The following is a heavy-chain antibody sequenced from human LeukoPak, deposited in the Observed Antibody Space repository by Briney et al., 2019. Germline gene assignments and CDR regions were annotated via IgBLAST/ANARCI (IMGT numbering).Heavy chain of an antibody. CDR2: IRYDGSNK. D-gene: IGHD6-19*01. J-gene: IGHJ4*02. V-gene: IGHV3-30*02. CDR1: GFTFSSYG. Sequence: TGGSLRLSCVASGFTFSSYGMHWVRQAPGKGLEWVAFIRYDGSNKYYADSVKGRFTISRDNSKNTLYLQMNSLRAEDTAVYYCAKPGYSSGWWDYWGQGTLVTVSS. CDR3: AKPGYSSGWWDY.